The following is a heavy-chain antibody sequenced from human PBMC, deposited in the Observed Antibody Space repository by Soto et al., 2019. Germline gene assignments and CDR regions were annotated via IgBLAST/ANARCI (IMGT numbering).Heavy chain of an antibody. D-gene: IGHD3-3*01. CDR2: IIPIFGTA. J-gene: IGHJ6*02. CDR3: ATRAPITISGVVYYYYYGMDV. CDR1: GGTFSSYA. Sequence: SVKVSCKASGGTFSSYAISWVRQAPGQGLEWMGGIIPIFGTANYAQKFQGRVTMTADTSTSTAYMELSSLRSEDTAVYYCATRAPITISGVVYYYYYGMDVWGQGTTVTVSS. V-gene: IGHV1-69*06.